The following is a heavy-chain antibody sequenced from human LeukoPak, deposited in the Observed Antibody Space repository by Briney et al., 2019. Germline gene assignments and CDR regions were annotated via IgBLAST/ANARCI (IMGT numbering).Heavy chain of an antibody. CDR1: GGSFNDYY. V-gene: IGHV4-34*01. CDR2: ISHTLRA. J-gene: IGHJ5*02. D-gene: IGHD4-17*01. CDR3: AGIRRTYGDFVFPLDP. Sequence: PSETLSLTCAVYGGSFNDYYWSWIRQPPGQGLEWIGEISHTLRATYNGSLKGRVVISVDTSRSQFSLSLISVTAADTAVYYCAGIRRTYGDFVFPLDPWGQGTLVTVSS.